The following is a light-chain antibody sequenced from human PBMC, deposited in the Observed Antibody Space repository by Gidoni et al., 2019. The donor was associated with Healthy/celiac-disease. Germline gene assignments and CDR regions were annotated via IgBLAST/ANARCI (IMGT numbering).Light chain of an antibody. CDR3: QQSYSTCS. CDR2: AAA. Sequence: DIQMTQSPSSLSASVGDRVTITCRASQSISSYLNWYQQKPGKAHKLLIYAAARLQSGVPSRFSGSGSGTDFTLTISSLQPEDFATYYCQQSYSTCSFGQGTKLEIK. V-gene: IGKV1-39*01. J-gene: IGKJ2*04. CDR1: QSISSY.